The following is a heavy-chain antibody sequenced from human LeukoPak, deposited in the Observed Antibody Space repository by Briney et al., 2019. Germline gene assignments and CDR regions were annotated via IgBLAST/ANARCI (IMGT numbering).Heavy chain of an antibody. D-gene: IGHD5-12*01. CDR1: GFTFSSYS. J-gene: IGHJ5*02. CDR2: ISSSSSYI. V-gene: IGHV3-21*01. CDR3: AREGGYSGYDTERVNWLDP. Sequence: GGSLRLSCAASGFTFSSYSMNWVRQAPGKGLEWVSSISSSSSYIYYADSVKGRFTISRDNAKNSLYLQMNSLRAEDTAVYYCAREGGYSGYDTERVNWLDPWGQGTLVTVSS.